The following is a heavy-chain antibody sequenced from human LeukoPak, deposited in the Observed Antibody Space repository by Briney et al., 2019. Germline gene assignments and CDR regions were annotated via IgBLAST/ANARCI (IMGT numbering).Heavy chain of an antibody. V-gene: IGHV3-64D*06. Sequence: PGGSLRLSCSPSGFTFSSYAMHWVRQAPGKGLEYVSAISSNVVSTYYADSMNGRFTMSRENSKNTRYLEMSSLRAEDAGVYYCVKDLWGQGTLVTVSS. CDR2: ISSNVVST. CDR1: GFTFSSYA. J-gene: IGHJ4*02. CDR3: VKDL.